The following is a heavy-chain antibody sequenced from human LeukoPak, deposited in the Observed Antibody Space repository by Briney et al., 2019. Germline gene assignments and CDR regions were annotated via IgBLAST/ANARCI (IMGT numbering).Heavy chain of an antibody. D-gene: IGHD5-24*01. Sequence: PSETLSLTCAVYGGSFSGYYWSWIRQPPGKGLEWIGEINHSGSTNYNPSLKSRVTISVDTSKNQFSLKLSSVTAADTAVYYCARARQKRWLQQYYFDYWGQGTLATVSS. J-gene: IGHJ4*02. CDR3: ARARQKRWLQQYYFDY. V-gene: IGHV4-34*01. CDR1: GGSFSGYY. CDR2: INHSGST.